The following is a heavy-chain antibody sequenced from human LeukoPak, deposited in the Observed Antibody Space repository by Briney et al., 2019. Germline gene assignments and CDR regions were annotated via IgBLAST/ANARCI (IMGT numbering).Heavy chain of an antibody. CDR2: ISAYNGNT. CDR3: ARAAISKDGSGYFY. V-gene: IGHV1-18*01. J-gene: IGHJ4*02. D-gene: IGHD3-22*01. CDR1: GYTFTSYG. Sequence: ASVKLSCKASGYTFTSYGISWVRQAPGQGLEWMGWISAYNGNTNYAQKLQGRVTMTTDTSTSTAYMELRSLRSDDTAVYYCARAAISKDGSGYFYWGQGTLVTVSS.